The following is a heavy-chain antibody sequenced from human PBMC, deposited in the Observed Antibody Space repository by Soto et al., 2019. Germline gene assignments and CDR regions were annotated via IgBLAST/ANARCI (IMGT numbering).Heavy chain of an antibody. D-gene: IGHD1-26*01. CDR3: ARTTYRKWELLSPSILGRREFDY. CDR1: GFTFSSYG. CDR2: IWYDGSNK. Sequence: GGSLRLSCAASGFTFSSYGMHWVRQAPGKGLEWVAVIWYDGSNKCYADSVKGRFTISRDNSKNTLYLQMNSLRAEDTAVYYCARTTYRKWELLSPSILGRREFDYWGQGTLVTVSS. V-gene: IGHV3-33*01. J-gene: IGHJ4*02.